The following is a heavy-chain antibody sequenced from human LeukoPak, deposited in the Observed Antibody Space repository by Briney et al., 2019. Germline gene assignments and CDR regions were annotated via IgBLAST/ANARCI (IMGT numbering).Heavy chain of an antibody. CDR3: ARETSQKGAHYMDV. Sequence: PSETLSLTCTVSGYSISSAYYWGWIRQPPGKGLEWLGNIYHSGRTYYNPSLKSRVAISVDTSKNQFSLKLSSVTAADTAVYYCARETSQKGAHYMDVWGKGTTVTISS. D-gene: IGHD3-16*01. CDR1: GYSISSAYY. J-gene: IGHJ6*03. CDR2: IYHSGRT. V-gene: IGHV4-38-2*02.